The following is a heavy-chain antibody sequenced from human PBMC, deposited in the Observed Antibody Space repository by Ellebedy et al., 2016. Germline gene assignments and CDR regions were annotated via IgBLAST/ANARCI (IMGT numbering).Heavy chain of an antibody. D-gene: IGHD3-22*01. V-gene: IGHV3-23*01. CDR2: ISGSAADT. CDR3: ANDYYDGTDYYHFDD. CDR1: GFTFSNSA. J-gene: IGHJ4*02. Sequence: GESLKISXAASGFTFSNSAMSWVRQAPGRGLEWVSTISGSAADTYYADSVKGRFTISRDNSKSTLYLQMNSLGAEDTALYFCANDYYDGTDYYHFDDWGQGTLVTVSS.